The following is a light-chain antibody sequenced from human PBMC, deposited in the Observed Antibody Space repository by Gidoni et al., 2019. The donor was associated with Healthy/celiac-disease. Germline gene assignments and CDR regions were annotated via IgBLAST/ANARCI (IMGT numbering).Light chain of an antibody. CDR1: QSVLYSSNNKNY. CDR2: WAS. V-gene: IGKV4-1*01. J-gene: IGKJ5*01. Sequence: DIVMTQSPDSLAVSLGERATINCKSSQSVLYSSNNKNYLAWYQQKPGQTPKLIIYWASTRESGVPDRFSGSGSGTDITLTISSLKDEDVAVYYCQQYYSTPPTFGQGTRLEIK. CDR3: QQYYSTPPT.